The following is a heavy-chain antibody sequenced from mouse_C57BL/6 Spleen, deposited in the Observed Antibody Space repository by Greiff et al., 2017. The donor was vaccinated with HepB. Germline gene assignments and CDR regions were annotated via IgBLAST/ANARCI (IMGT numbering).Heavy chain of an antibody. CDR2: IRLKSVNYAT. CDR3: TAGYFDV. CDR1: GFTFSNYW. J-gene: IGHJ1*03. V-gene: IGHV6-3*01. Sequence: EVMLVESGGGLVQPGGSMKLSCVASGFTFSNYWMNWVRQSPEKGLEWVAQIRLKSVNYATHYAESVKGRFTISRDDSKSSVYLQMNNLRAEDTGIYYCTAGYFDVWGTGTTVTVSS.